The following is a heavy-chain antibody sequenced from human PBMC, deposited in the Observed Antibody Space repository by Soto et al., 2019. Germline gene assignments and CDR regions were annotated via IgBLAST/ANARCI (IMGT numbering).Heavy chain of an antibody. CDR2: ISSRSYTI. D-gene: IGHD6-6*01. J-gene: IGHJ6*02. V-gene: IGHV3-48*02. Sequence: EVQLVESGGGLVQPGGSLRLSCAASGFSFSTYSMNWVRQAPGKGLEWVSYISSRSYTIYYIDSVTGRFTISRDNAKSSVYLQSSSLRDEDTTVYYCARVGGSSDNGMVVWGQGTTVTVSS. CDR1: GFSFSTYS. CDR3: ARVGGSSDNGMVV.